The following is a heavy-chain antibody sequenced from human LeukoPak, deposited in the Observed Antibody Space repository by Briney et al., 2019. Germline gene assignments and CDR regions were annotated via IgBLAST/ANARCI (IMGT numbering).Heavy chain of an antibody. CDR2: INHSGST. V-gene: IGHV4-34*01. CDR3: ARGRRYYDSSGYQSPRWFDP. Sequence: SETQSLTCAVYGGSISGYYWSWIRQPPGKGLEWIGDINHSGSTNYNPSLKSRVTISVDTSKNQFSLKLSSVTAADTAVYYCARGRRYYDSSGYQSPRWFDPWGQGTLVTVSS. D-gene: IGHD3-22*01. J-gene: IGHJ5*02. CDR1: GGSISGYY.